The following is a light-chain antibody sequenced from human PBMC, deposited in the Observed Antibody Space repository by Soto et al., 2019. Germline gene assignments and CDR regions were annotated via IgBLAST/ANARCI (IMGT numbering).Light chain of an antibody. CDR3: QSYDSSLSAYV. Sequence: QSVLTQPPSVSGAPGQRVTISCTGSSSNIGAGYDVHWYQQLPGTAPKLLIYDNSNRPSGVPDRFSGSKSGTSSSLAITGLQADDDADYYCQSYDSSLSAYVFGTGTKLTVL. CDR2: DNS. V-gene: IGLV1-40*01. CDR1: SSNIGAGYD. J-gene: IGLJ1*01.